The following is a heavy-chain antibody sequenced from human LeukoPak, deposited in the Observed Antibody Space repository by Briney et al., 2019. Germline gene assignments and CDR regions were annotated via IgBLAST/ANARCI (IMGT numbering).Heavy chain of an antibody. CDR2: IYYSGST. CDR3: AITPLKGIAVAGTLNFDY. CDR1: GGSISSSSYY. D-gene: IGHD6-19*01. V-gene: IGHV4-39*01. J-gene: IGHJ4*02. Sequence: PSETLSLTCTVSGGSISSSSYYWGWIRQPAGKGLEWIGSIYYSGSTYYNPSLKSRVTISVDTSKNQFSLKLSSVTAADTAVYYCAITPLKGIAVAGTLNFDYWGQGTLVTVSS.